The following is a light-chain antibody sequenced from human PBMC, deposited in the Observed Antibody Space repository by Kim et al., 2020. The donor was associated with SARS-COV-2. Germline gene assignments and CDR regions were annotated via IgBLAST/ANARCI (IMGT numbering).Light chain of an antibody. CDR2: DVS. J-gene: IGKJ1*01. V-gene: IGKV3-11*01. CDR3: QQRYSWPVT. Sequence: LSPGERATLSCRASQSVSSQLAWYQQTPGQAPRLLMYDVSNRATGIPDSFSGSGSGTDFTLTISSLEPEDFALYYCQQRYSWPVTFGQGTKVDIK. CDR1: QSVSSQ.